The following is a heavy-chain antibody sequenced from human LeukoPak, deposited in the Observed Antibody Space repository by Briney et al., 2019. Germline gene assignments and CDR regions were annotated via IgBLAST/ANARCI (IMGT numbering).Heavy chain of an antibody. Sequence: GGSLRLSCAASGFTSSSYEMNWVRQAPGKGLEWGSYIIGSGSTIYYGDSLEGRFTISRDNANNSLYLQINSLRVEDTAVYYCATLWDPVAGTTQPLLWGQGTLVTVSS. CDR3: ATLWDPVAGTTQPLL. V-gene: IGHV3-48*03. D-gene: IGHD6-19*01. CDR1: GFTSSSYE. J-gene: IGHJ4*02. CDR2: IIGSGSTI.